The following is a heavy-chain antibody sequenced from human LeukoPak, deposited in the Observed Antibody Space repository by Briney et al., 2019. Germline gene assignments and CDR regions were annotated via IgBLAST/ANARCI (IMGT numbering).Heavy chain of an antibody. Sequence: PGGSLRVSCAASGFTFSSYWMSWVRQAPGKGLEWVSAISGSGGSTYYADSVKGRFTISRDNSKNTLYLQMNSLRAEDTAVYYCAKDYTGYSSSHFDYWGQGTLVTVSS. V-gene: IGHV3-23*01. D-gene: IGHD6-13*01. CDR3: AKDYTGYSSSHFDY. J-gene: IGHJ4*02. CDR2: ISGSGGST. CDR1: GFTFSSYW.